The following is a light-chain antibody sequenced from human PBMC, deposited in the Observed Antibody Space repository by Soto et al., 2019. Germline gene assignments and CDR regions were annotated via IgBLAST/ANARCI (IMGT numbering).Light chain of an antibody. CDR2: DAA. CDR1: QSVAANY. CDR3: QQYNNWPLT. V-gene: IGKV3-15*01. Sequence: EVVLTQSPGTLSLSPGERATLSCRASQSVAANYLAWYQQKPGQPPRLLKYDAATRATGTPDRFSGSGSGTEFTLTISSLQSEDFAVYYCQQYNNWPLTFGQGTRLEIK. J-gene: IGKJ5*01.